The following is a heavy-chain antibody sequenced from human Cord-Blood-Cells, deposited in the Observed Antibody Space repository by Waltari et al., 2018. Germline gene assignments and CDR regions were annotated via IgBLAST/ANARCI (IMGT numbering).Heavy chain of an antibody. J-gene: IGHJ4*02. V-gene: IGHV1-69*01. CDR1: GGTFSSYA. Sequence: QVQLVPSGAEVKKPGSSVKGSCKASGGTFSSYALRWLRPAPGQGLEWMGGIIPIFGTANYEQKFLGRVTISADESTSTAYIELSRLRSEDTAVYYCARSIIGSPYDFDYWGQGTLVSVSS. CDR3: ARSIIGSPYDFDY. CDR2: IIPIFGTA. D-gene: IGHD3-9*01.